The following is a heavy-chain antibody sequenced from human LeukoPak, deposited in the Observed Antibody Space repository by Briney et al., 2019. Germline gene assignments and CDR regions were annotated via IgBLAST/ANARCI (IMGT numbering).Heavy chain of an antibody. Sequence: GASVKVSCKASGYTFTGYYMHWVRQAPGQGLEWMGWINPNSGGTNYAQKFQGRVTMTRDTSISTAYMELSRLRSDDTAVYCCAREYCSSTSCLDDPWGQGTLVTVSS. CDR2: INPNSGGT. V-gene: IGHV1-2*02. CDR3: AREYCSSTSCLDDP. D-gene: IGHD2-2*01. J-gene: IGHJ5*02. CDR1: GYTFTGYY.